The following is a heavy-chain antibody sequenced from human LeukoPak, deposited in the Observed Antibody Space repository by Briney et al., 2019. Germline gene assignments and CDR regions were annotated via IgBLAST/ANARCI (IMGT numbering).Heavy chain of an antibody. CDR2: IIPILGIA. D-gene: IGHD1-14*01. J-gene: IGHJ5*02. V-gene: IGHV1-69*04. Sequence: GASVKVSCKASGGTFSSYTISWVRQAPGQGLEWMGRIIPILGIANYAQRFQGRVTITADKSTSTAYMELSSLRSEDTAVYYCARDEPSDHWFDPWGQGTLVTVSS. CDR3: ARDEPSDHWFDP. CDR1: GGTFSSYT.